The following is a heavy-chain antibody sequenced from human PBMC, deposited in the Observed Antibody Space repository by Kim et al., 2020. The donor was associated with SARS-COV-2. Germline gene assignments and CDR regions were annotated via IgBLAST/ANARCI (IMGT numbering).Heavy chain of an antibody. D-gene: IGHD2-2*01. Sequence: GGSLRLSCAASGFTFSSYWMTWVRQAPGKGLEWVANIKQDGSEKNIADSVKGRFIISRDNAEKSLYLQMNSLRAEDTAGYYCAKVGGGIVVGMIDYWGQG. CDR2: IKQDGSEK. J-gene: IGHJ4*02. CDR1: GFTFSSYW. CDR3: AKVGGGIVVGMIDY. V-gene: IGHV3-7*03.